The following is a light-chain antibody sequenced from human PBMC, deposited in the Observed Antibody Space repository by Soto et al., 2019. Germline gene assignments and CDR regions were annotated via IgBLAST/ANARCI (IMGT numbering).Light chain of an antibody. J-gene: IGLJ1*01. CDR2: EVS. V-gene: IGLV2-14*01. CDR1: SSDVGGYNY. CDR3: SSYTSSSTPLD. Sequence: QSALTQPASVSGSPGQSITISCTGTSSDVGGYNYVSWYQQHPGKAPKLMIYEVSNRPSGVSNRFSGSKSGNTASLTISGLQAEDEADYYCSSYTSSSTPLDFVTGTKLTVL.